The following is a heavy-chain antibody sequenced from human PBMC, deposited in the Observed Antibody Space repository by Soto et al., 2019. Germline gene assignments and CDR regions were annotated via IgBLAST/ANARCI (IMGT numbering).Heavy chain of an antibody. CDR3: ARVTSSWGLVSYFDY. J-gene: IGHJ4*02. CDR1: GGSFSGYY. Sequence: SETLSLTCAVYGGSFSGYYWTWIRQPPGTGLEWMGEINHSGSTNYNPSLKSRVTISVDTSKNQFSLKLSSVTAADTAVYYCARVTSSWGLVSYFDYWGQGTLVTVSS. D-gene: IGHD6-13*01. CDR2: INHSGST. V-gene: IGHV4-34*01.